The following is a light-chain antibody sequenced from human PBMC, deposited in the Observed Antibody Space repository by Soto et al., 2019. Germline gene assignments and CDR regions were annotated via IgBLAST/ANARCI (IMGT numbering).Light chain of an antibody. CDR1: QSVSNNY. Sequence: EIVLTQSPGTLSLSPGERATPSCRASQSVSNNYLAWYQQKPGQAPRLLIYGASNRATGIPDRFSGSGSGTDFTLTISRLEPEDFAVCYCQQYGSSGTFGQGTKVDIK. J-gene: IGKJ1*01. V-gene: IGKV3-20*01. CDR2: GAS. CDR3: QQYGSSGT.